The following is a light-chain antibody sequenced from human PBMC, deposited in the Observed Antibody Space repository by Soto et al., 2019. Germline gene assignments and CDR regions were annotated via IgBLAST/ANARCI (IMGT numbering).Light chain of an antibody. CDR3: SSYASTSTII. Sequence: QSALTQPASVSGSPGQSIAISCTGTSSDVGSYNYVSWYQHHPGKVPKLMIYEVSYRPSGISDRFSGSKSGDTAFLTISGLQADDEADYYCSSYASTSTIIFGGGTKLTVL. V-gene: IGLV2-14*01. J-gene: IGLJ2*01. CDR1: SSDVGSYNY. CDR2: EVS.